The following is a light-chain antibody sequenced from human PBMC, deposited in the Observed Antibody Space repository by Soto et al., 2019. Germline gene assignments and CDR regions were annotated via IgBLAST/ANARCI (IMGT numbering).Light chain of an antibody. CDR2: GAS. CDR1: QSVSSN. Sequence: EIVMTQSPATLSVSPGERATLSCRASQSVSSNVAWYQQIPGQTPRLLIYGASTRATTIPVRFSGSGSGTEFTLTISSLQSEDFAVYYCQQYFNWPLTWTFGPGTKVQIK. V-gene: IGKV3-15*01. CDR3: QQYFNWPLTWT. J-gene: IGKJ3*01.